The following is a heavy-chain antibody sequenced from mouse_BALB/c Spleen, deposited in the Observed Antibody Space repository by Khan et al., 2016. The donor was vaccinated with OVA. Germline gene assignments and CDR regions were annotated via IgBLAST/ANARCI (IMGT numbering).Heavy chain of an antibody. CDR3: ASHGYWYFEV. J-gene: IGHJ1*01. Sequence: QIQLVQSGPELKKPGETVKISCKASGYTFTNYGMNWVKQAPGKGLKWMGWINTYTGEPTYADDFKGRFAFSLETSASTAYLQINNLKSEDTATYFCASHGYWYFEVWGAGTTVTVSS. CDR1: GYTFTNYG. CDR2: INTYTGEP. V-gene: IGHV9-3-1*01.